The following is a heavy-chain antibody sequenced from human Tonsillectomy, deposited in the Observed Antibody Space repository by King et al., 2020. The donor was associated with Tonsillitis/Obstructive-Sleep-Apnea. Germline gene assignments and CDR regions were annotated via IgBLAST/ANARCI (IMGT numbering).Heavy chain of an antibody. CDR2: FKSKVDGGTT. CDR1: GFTFSNAW. Sequence: QLVQSGGGLVKPGGSLTLSCTASGFTFSNAWMSWVRQAPGKGLKWVGRFKSKVDGGTTDYAAPEKGRFTISRDDSKSTLYLKMNSLKTEDTAVYYCTAVDVEQQLVSPFDCWGQGTLVTVSS. V-gene: IGHV3-15*01. D-gene: IGHD6-13*01. CDR3: TAVDVEQQLVSPFDC. J-gene: IGHJ4*02.